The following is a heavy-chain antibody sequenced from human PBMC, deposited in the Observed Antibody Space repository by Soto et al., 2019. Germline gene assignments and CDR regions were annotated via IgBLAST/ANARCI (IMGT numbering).Heavy chain of an antibody. V-gene: IGHV2-70*02. D-gene: IGHD2-2*01. CDR1: GFSLSTSGMC. Sequence: SGPTLVNPTQTLTLTCTFSGFSLSTSGMCVSWIRQPPGKALEWLALIDWDDDKYYSTSLKTRLTISKDTSKNQVVLTMTNMDPVDTAVYYCARIAMPVRPRWYNWFDPWGQGTLVTISS. CDR2: IDWDDDK. CDR3: ARIAMPVRPRWYNWFDP. J-gene: IGHJ5*02.